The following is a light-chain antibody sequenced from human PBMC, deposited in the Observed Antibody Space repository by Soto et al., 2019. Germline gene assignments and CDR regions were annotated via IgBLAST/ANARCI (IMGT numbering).Light chain of an antibody. CDR1: SSDVGGYNY. V-gene: IGLV2-14*01. J-gene: IGLJ2*01. Sequence: QSALTQSASVSGSPGQSITISCTGTSSDVGGYNYVSWYLQHPGKAPKLMISEVSNRPSGVSNRFSGSKSGNTASLTISGLQAEDEADYYCSSYTSSNTVIFGGGTKVTVL. CDR2: EVS. CDR3: SSYTSSNTVI.